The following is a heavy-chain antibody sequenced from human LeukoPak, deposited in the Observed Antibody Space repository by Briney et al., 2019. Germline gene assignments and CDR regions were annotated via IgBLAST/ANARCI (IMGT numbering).Heavy chain of an antibody. CDR3: AKAGPYFFEY. CDR1: GFTFSNNG. Sequence: GESLRLSCAASGFTFSNNGMSWGRQAPGKGLEWVSAIGASGSTIYYADSVKGRFTISRENAKNTLFLQMNTLRAEDTAVYYCAKAGPYFFEYWGQGTLVTVSS. V-gene: IGHV3-23*01. J-gene: IGHJ4*02. CDR2: IGASGSTI.